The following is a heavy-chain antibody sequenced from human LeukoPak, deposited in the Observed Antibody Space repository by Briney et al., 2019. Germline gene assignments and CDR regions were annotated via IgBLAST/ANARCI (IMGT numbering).Heavy chain of an antibody. J-gene: IGHJ4*02. D-gene: IGHD2-21*02. CDR2: IYYSGST. CDR3: ARGGVPYCGGDCSEPHFDY. V-gene: IGHV4-61*10. CDR1: GGSISSGSYY. Sequence: SDTLSLTCTVSGGSISSGSYYWSWIRQPAGKGLEWIGYIYYSGSTNYNPSLKSRVTISVDTSKNQFSLKLSSVTAADTAVYYCARGGVPYCGGDCSEPHFDYWGQGTLVTVSS.